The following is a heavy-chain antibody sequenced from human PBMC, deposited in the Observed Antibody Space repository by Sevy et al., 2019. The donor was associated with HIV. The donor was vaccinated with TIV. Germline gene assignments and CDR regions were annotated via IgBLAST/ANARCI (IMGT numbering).Heavy chain of an antibody. Sequence: GGSLRLSCAASGFTVSSNYMSWVRQAPGKGLEWVSVFYSGGSTYYADSVKGRFTISRDNSKNSLYLQMNSLRAEDTAVYYCARLNGWTYFDYWGQGTLVTVSS. V-gene: IGHV3-53*01. CDR3: ARLNGWTYFDY. D-gene: IGHD6-19*01. J-gene: IGHJ4*02. CDR1: GFTVSSNY. CDR2: FYSGGST.